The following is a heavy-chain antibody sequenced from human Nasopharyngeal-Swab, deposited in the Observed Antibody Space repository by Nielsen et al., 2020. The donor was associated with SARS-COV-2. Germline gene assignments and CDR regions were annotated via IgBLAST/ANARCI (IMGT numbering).Heavy chain of an antibody. CDR3: ARRVARAPRHEGDYYYGMDV. J-gene: IGHJ6*02. V-gene: IGHV4-39*01. Sequence: WIRQPPGKGLEWIGSIYYSGSTYYNPSHKRRVTISVDTSKNQFSLKLSSVTAADTAVYYYARRVARAPRHEGDYYYGMDVWGQGTTVTVSS. D-gene: IGHD3-16*01. CDR2: IYYSGST.